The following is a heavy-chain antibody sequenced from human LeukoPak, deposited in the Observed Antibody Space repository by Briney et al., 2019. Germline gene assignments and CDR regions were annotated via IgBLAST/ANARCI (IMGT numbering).Heavy chain of an antibody. V-gene: IGHV3-23*01. Sequence: GGSLRLSCAASGFTFSSYAMSWFRQAPGKGLEWVSAISGSGGSTYYADSVKGRFTISRDNSKNTLYLQMNSLRAEDTAVYYCAKDFRRRGYYDSSGGGGFYFDYWGQGTLVTVSS. J-gene: IGHJ4*02. CDR1: GFTFSSYA. CDR3: AKDFRRRGYYDSSGGGGFYFDY. CDR2: ISGSGGST. D-gene: IGHD3-22*01.